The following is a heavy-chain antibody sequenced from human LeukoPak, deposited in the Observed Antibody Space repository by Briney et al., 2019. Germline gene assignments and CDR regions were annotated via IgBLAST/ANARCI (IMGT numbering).Heavy chain of an antibody. Sequence: GGSLRLSCAASGFTFSSYAMSWVRQAPGKGLEWVAVISYDGSNKYYADSVKGRFTISRDNSKNTLYLQMNSLRAEDTAVYYCARDGPYYYDSSGYYYGLDYWGQGTLVTVSS. J-gene: IGHJ4*02. CDR2: ISYDGSNK. CDR1: GFTFSSYA. D-gene: IGHD3-22*01. CDR3: ARDGPYYYDSSGYYYGLDY. V-gene: IGHV3-30-3*01.